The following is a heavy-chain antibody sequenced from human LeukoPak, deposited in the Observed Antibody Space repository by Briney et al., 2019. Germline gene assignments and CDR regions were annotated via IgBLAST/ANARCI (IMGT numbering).Heavy chain of an antibody. CDR3: AKVPSYSNSILPDY. CDR1: GFTFSSYA. D-gene: IGHD4-11*01. CDR2: ISGSGGST. Sequence: PGGSLRLSCVASGFTFSSYAMTWVRQAPGKGLEWVSGISGSGGSTNYADSVKGRFTISRDNSKNTLYLQMNNLRAEDTAVYYCAKVPSYSNSILPDYWGQGTLVTVSS. V-gene: IGHV3-23*01. J-gene: IGHJ4*02.